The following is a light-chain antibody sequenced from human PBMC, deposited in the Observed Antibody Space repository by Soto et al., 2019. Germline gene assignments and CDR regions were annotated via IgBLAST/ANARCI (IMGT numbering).Light chain of an antibody. Sequence: QSALTQPASVSGSPGQSITISCTGTSSDVGGYNYVSWYQQHPGKAPKLMIYEVSNRTSGVSNRFSGSKSGNTASLTISGLQAEDEAHYYCSSYTSSSTLVFGGGTKLTVL. CDR1: SSDVGGYNY. V-gene: IGLV2-14*01. CDR2: EVS. J-gene: IGLJ3*02. CDR3: SSYTSSSTLV.